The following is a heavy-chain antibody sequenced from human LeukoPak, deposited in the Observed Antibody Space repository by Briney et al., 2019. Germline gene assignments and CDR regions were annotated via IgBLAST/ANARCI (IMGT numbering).Heavy chain of an antibody. J-gene: IGHJ3*02. V-gene: IGHV3-21*01. D-gene: IGHD1-26*01. CDR3: ARPALYSRSPHAFDI. Sequence: PGGSLRLACAASGITFSSQWMHWVRQAPGKGLEWVSSISSSSSYIYYADSVKGRFTISRDNAKNSLYLQMNSLRAEDTAVYYCARPALYSRSPHAFDIWGQGTMVTVSS. CDR2: ISSSSSYI. CDR1: GITFSSQW.